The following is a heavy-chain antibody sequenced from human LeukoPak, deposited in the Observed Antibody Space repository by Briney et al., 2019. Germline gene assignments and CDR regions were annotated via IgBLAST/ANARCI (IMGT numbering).Heavy chain of an antibody. CDR2: IKQDGSEK. CDR3: AKSTLNMVRGLIDY. J-gene: IGHJ4*02. CDR1: GFTFSSYW. D-gene: IGHD3-10*01. Sequence: SGGSLRLSCAASGFTFSSYWMSWVRQAPGKGLEGVANIKQDGSEKYYVDSVKGRFTISRDNSKNTLYLQMNSLRAEDTAVYYCAKSTLNMVRGLIDYWGQGTLVTVSS. V-gene: IGHV3-7*03.